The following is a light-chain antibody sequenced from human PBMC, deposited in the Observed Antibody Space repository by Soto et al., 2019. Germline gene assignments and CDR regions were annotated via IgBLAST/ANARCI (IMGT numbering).Light chain of an antibody. Sequence: EIVMTQSPATLSVSPGERATLSCRASQSVSGNLAWYQQKPGQAPRLLIYGASTRATGIPARFSGSGSGTEFTLTISSLQSEDFAVYYYQQYNNWPPVTFGQGTKVEIK. J-gene: IGKJ1*01. CDR3: QQYNNWPPVT. CDR2: GAS. CDR1: QSVSGN. V-gene: IGKV3-15*01.